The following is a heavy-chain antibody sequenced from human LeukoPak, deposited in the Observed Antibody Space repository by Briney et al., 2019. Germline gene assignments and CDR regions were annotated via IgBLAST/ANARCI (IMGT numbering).Heavy chain of an antibody. CDR1: GDSVSSNSAA. D-gene: IGHD6-6*01. CDR2: TYYRSKRYN. Sequence: SQTLSLTCAISGDSVSSNSAAWNWIRQSPSRGLEWLGRTYYRSKRYNDYAVSVKSRITIKPDTSKNQFSLQLNSVTPEATAVYYCARGIAARPRLWYFDLWGRGTLVTVSS. J-gene: IGHJ2*01. V-gene: IGHV6-1*01. CDR3: ARGIAARPRLWYFDL.